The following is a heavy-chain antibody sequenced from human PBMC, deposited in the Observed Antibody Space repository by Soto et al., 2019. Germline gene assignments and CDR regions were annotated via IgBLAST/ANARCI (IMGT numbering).Heavy chain of an antibody. CDR3: AKGEVRGIIPSYFDY. CDR2: ISNDGSNE. J-gene: IGHJ4*02. Sequence: GGSLRLSCAGSGFTFRWFGMNWVRQSPGKGLEWVARISNDGSNEYYVDSVKGRFTISRDNSKNTLYLQMDSLRAEDTAVYYCAKGEVRGIIPSYFDYWGLGTLVTVSS. CDR1: GFTFRWFG. D-gene: IGHD3-10*01. V-gene: IGHV3-30*18.